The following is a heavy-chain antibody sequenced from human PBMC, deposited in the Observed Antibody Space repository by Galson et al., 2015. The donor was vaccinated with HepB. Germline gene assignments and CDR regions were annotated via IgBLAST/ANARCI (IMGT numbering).Heavy chain of an antibody. D-gene: IGHD3-10*01. V-gene: IGHV5-51*01. CDR3: ARRGSGEFDY. CDR1: GYSFIKYW. J-gene: IGHJ4*02. CDR2: IYPGDSDA. Sequence: QSGAEVKKPGESLKISCYGSGYSFIKYWIGWVRQMPGKGLEWMGIIYPGDSDARYSPSFQGQVTISVDKSINTAYLQWSSLKASDTAMYYCARRGSGEFDYWGQGTLVPVSS.